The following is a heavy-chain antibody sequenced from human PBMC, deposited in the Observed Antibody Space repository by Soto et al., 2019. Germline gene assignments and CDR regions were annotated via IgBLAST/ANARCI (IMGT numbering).Heavy chain of an antibody. CDR1: GGSITSGGYY. Sequence: QVQLQESGPGLVKPSQTLSLTCNVSGGSITSGGYYWTWIRQHQGQGLEWIGYIYDSGTTYYNPSLESRVTISVDTSKNQFSLRLTSVTAADTAVYFCAREEFVTGRYRKVDYWGQGTLVTVSS. V-gene: IGHV4-31*03. CDR3: AREEFVTGRYRKVDY. CDR2: IYDSGTT. J-gene: IGHJ4*02. D-gene: IGHD1-26*01.